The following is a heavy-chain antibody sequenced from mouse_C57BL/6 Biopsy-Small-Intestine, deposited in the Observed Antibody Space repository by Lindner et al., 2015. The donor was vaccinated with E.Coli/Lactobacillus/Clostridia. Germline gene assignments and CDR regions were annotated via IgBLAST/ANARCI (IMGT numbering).Heavy chain of an antibody. D-gene: IGHD1-1*01. CDR3: ARYPYYYGSSSSYWYFDV. CDR2: ISYSGST. J-gene: IGHJ1*03. Sequence: VQLQSLDLAWQAFSDSVLTCSVTGYSITSDYWNWIRKFPGNKLEYMGYISYSGSTYYNPSLKSRISITRDTSKNQYYLQLNSVSTEDTATYYCARYPYYYGSSSSYWYFDVWGTGTTVTVSS. V-gene: IGHV3-8*01. CDR1: GYSITSDY.